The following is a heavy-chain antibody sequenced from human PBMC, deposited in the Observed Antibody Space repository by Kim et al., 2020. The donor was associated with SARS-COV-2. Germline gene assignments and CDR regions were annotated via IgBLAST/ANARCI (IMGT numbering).Heavy chain of an antibody. CDR1: GFSFSSYA. Sequence: GGSLRLSCAASGFSFSSYAMTWVRQAPGKGLEWVSAISDIGDTTYYADSVKGRFTISRDNSKNTLYMQMSGLRAEDTAFYYCAKRRHGRWGDLDIWGQGTMVTVSS. D-gene: IGHD2-15*01. CDR3: AKRRHGRWGDLDI. V-gene: IGHV3-23*01. CDR2: ISDIGDTT. J-gene: IGHJ3*02.